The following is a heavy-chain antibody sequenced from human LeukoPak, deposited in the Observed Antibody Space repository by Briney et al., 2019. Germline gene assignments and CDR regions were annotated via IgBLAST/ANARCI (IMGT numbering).Heavy chain of an antibody. J-gene: IGHJ4*02. CDR1: GFTFSNAW. V-gene: IGHV3-15*05. Sequence: GGSLRLSCAASGFTFSNAWMSWVRQAPGKGLEWVGRIKSKTDGGTTDYAAPVKGRFTISRDDSKNTLYLQMNSLRAEDTAVYYCARNYYGSVDYWGQGTLVTVSS. CDR3: ARNYYGSVDY. CDR2: IKSKTDGGTT. D-gene: IGHD3-10*01.